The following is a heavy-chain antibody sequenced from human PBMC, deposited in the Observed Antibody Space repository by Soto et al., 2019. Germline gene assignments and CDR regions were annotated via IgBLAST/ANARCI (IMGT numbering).Heavy chain of an antibody. J-gene: IGHJ4*02. D-gene: IGHD3-10*01. CDR1: GFTFSNYA. Sequence: GGTLRLSCTASGFTFSNYAINWVRLAPGKRLEWVSSVIGSGVNVFYADSVKGRFTISRDNSKNTVYLEMNSLRADDTAEYFCAKGSAFECKGAICYPFDHWGRGTLVTVSS. CDR3: AKGSAFECKGAICYPFDH. CDR2: VIGSGVNV. V-gene: IGHV3-23*01.